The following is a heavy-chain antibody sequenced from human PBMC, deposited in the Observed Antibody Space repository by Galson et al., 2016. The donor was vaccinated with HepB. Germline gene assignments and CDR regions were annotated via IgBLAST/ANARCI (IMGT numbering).Heavy chain of an antibody. Sequence: SLRLSCAASGFTFDDFALHWVRQRPGQGLAWVAGVSWNSPTVGYADSVTGRFTISRDNDKQSLSLQLSDLRPEDAAFYYCARGGAADGTILDDFVDFWGRGTLVIVSS. D-gene: IGHD1-1*01. V-gene: IGHV3-9*01. CDR1: GFTFDDFA. J-gene: IGHJ2*01. CDR3: ARGGAADGTILDDFVDF. CDR2: VSWNSPTV.